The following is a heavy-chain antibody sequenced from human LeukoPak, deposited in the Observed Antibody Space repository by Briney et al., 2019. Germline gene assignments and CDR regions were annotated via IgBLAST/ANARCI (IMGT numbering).Heavy chain of an antibody. CDR2: ISSSSSTI. D-gene: IGHD3-22*01. CDR1: GFTFSSYG. CDR3: ARVGSSTAYYDSSGYLDY. J-gene: IGHJ4*02. Sequence: GRSLRLSCAASGFTFSSYGMHWVRQAPGKGLEWVSYISSSSSTIYYADSVKGRFTISRDNAKNSLYLQMNSLRAEDTAVYYCARVGSSTAYYDSSGYLDYWGQGTLVTVSS. V-gene: IGHV3-48*04.